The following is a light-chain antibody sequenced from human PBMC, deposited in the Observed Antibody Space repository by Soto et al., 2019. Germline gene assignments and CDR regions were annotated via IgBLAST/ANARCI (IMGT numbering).Light chain of an antibody. Sequence: DIQMTQSPSSLSASVGDRVTITCRAGQSISSYLNWYQQKPGKAPKLLIYAASSLQSGVPSRFTGSGSGTDFTLTISSLQHEDFATYYCQQSYSTPWTFGQGTKVDIK. CDR1: QSISSY. J-gene: IGKJ1*01. CDR3: QQSYSTPWT. CDR2: AAS. V-gene: IGKV1-39*01.